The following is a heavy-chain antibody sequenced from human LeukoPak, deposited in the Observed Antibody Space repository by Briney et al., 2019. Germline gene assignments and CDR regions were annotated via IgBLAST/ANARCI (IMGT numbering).Heavy chain of an antibody. V-gene: IGHV3-30*02. CDR3: ARISCGGDCSPYYLDY. Sequence: GGSLRLSCAASGFTFSSYGMHWVRQAPGKGLEWVAFTRNDGSNQYYADSVEGRFTISRDNSKNTLYLQMNSLRAEDTAVYYCARISCGGDCSPYYLDYWGQGTLVTVSS. CDR1: GFTFSSYG. J-gene: IGHJ4*02. CDR2: TRNDGSNQ. D-gene: IGHD2-21*02.